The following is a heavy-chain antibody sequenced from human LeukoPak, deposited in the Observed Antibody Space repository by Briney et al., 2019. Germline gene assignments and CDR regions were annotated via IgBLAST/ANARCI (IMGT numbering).Heavy chain of an antibody. Sequence: NSSETLSLTCTVSGGSISSSSYYWGWIRQPPGKGLEWIGSIYYSGSTYYNPSLKSRVTISVDTSKNQFSLKLSSVTAADTAVYYCARGFGVVIQYFQHWGQGTLVTVSS. V-gene: IGHV4-39*07. J-gene: IGHJ1*01. D-gene: IGHD3-3*01. CDR1: GGSISSSSYY. CDR2: IYYSGST. CDR3: ARGFGVVIQYFQH.